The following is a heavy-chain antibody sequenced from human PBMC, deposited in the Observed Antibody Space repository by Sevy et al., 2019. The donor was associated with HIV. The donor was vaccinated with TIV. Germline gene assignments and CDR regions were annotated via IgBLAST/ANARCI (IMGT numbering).Heavy chain of an antibody. D-gene: IGHD3-10*01. V-gene: IGHV3-43*01. J-gene: IGHJ6*02. CDR2: ISWDGGST. Sequence: GGSLRLSCAASGFTFDDYTMHWVRQAPGKGLEWVSLISWDGGSTYYADSVKGRFTIFRDNIKNSLYLQMKSLRTEDTAFYDWSKDGPGKVAVSYYNYYYYYGMDVWGQGTTVTVSS. CDR1: GFTFDDYT. CDR3: SKDGPGKVAVSYYNYYYYYGMDV.